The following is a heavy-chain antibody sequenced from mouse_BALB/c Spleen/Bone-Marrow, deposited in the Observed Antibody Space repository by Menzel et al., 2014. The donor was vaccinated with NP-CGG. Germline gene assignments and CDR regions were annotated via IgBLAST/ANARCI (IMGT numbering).Heavy chain of an antibody. V-gene: IGHV1-19*01. CDR2: VNPYNGGT. J-gene: IGHJ2*01. CDR3: ARGIYYGNYFDY. CDR1: GYTFXDYY. D-gene: IGHD2-1*01. Sequence: EVQLQQSGPELVKPGASVEMSCKASGYTFXDYYMDWVKQSHGESFEWIGRVNPYNGGTSYNQKFKGKATLTVDKSSSTAYMELNSLTSEDSAVYYCARGIYYGNYFDYWGQGTTLTVSS.